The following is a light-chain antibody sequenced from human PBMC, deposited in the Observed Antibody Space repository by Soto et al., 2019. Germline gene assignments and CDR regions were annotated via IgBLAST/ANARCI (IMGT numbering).Light chain of an antibody. CDR2: GAS. CDR1: QSVSSSY. J-gene: IGKJ2*01. V-gene: IGKV3-20*01. CDR3: QQYGSSPYT. Sequence: EIVLTQSPGTLSLSPGEIATLSCRASQSVSSSYLAWYQQKPGQAPRLLIYGASSRATGIHDMFSGSGSGTDFPLTISRLEPEDFAVYYCQQYGSSPYTFGQGTKLEIK.